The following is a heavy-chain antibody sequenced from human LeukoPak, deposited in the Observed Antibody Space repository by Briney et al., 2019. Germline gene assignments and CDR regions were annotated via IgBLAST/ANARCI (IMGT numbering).Heavy chain of an antibody. Sequence: GGSLRLSCAASGFTFSSYSMNWVRQAPGKGLEWVSSISSSSSYIYYADSVKGRFTISRDNAMNSLYLQMNSLRAEDTAVYYCARAAAGNFDYWGQGTLVTVSS. D-gene: IGHD6-13*01. CDR1: GFTFSSYS. J-gene: IGHJ4*02. CDR2: ISSSSSYI. V-gene: IGHV3-21*01. CDR3: ARAAAGNFDY.